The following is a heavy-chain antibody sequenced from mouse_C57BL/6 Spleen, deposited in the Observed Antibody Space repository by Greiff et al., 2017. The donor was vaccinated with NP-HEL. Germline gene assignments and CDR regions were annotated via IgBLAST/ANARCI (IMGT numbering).Heavy chain of an antibody. CDR3: ARIGHYYGSSNWYFDV. CDR1: GFSLSTYGMG. D-gene: IGHD1-1*01. Sequence: QVTLKESGPGILQPSQTLSLTCSVSGFSLSTYGMGGGWIRQPSGKGLEWLAHIWWDDDKYYNPALKSRLTNSKDTSKNQVFLKIANVDTADTATYYCARIGHYYGSSNWYFDVWGTGTTVTVSS. J-gene: IGHJ1*03. CDR2: IWWDDDK. V-gene: IGHV8-8*01.